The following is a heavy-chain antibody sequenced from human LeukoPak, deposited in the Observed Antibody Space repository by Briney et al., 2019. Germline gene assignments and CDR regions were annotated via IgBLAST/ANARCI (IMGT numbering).Heavy chain of an antibody. CDR1: GYTFTGYY. V-gene: IGHV1-2*02. J-gene: IGHJ5*02. D-gene: IGHD3-3*01. CDR3: AKNGGDFWSAFTSPVNWFDP. Sequence: ASVKVSCKASGYTFTGYYMHWVRQAPGQGLEWMGWINPNSGGTNYAQKFQGRVTMTRDTSISTAYMELSRLRSDDTAVYYCAKNGGDFWSAFTSPVNWFDPWGQGTLVTVSS. CDR2: INPNSGGT.